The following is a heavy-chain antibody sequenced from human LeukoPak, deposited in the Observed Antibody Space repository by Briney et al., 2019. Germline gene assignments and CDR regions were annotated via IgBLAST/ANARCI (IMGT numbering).Heavy chain of an antibody. Sequence: SVKVSCKASGGTFSSYAISWVRQAPGQGLEWMGRIIPIFGIANYAQKFQGRVTITTDESTSTAYMELSSLRSEDTAVYYCARGGSGYGFDYWGQGTLVTVSS. CDR3: ARGGSGYGFDY. V-gene: IGHV1-69*05. CDR1: GGTFSSYA. CDR2: IIPIFGIA. J-gene: IGHJ4*02. D-gene: IGHD5-12*01.